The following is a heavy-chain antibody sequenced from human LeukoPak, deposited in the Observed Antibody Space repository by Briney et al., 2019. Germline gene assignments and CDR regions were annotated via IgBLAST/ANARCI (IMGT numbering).Heavy chain of an antibody. CDR1: GFTFNSYG. Sequence: GRSLRLSCAASGFTFNSYGMHWVRQAPGKGLEWVAVISYDGSNKYYADSVKGRFTISRDNSKNTLYLQINSLRAEDTAVYYCARDRSSGWYLTPGFDPWGQGTLVTVSS. CDR3: ARDRSSGWYLTPGFDP. V-gene: IGHV3-30*03. J-gene: IGHJ5*02. CDR2: ISYDGSNK. D-gene: IGHD6-19*01.